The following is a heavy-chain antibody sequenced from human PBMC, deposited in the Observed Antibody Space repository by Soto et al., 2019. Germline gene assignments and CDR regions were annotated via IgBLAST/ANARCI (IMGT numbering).Heavy chain of an antibody. D-gene: IGHD6-13*01. J-gene: IGHJ4*02. CDR3: APAAAGNPFGY. CDR2: INAANGET. CDR1: GFTFSSYA. V-gene: IGHV1-3*01. Sequence: QVQLVQSGAEVKMPGASVKVSCKASGFTFSSYAIHWVRQAPGQGLEWMGWINAANGETKYSQRFQGRVTITRDTSASTAYVELSSLRSEDTAVYYCAPAAAGNPFGYWGQGTLVTVSS.